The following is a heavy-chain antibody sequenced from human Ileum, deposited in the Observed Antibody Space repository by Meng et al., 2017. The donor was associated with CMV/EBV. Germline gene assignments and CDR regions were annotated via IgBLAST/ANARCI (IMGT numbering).Heavy chain of an antibody. D-gene: IGHD2-21*02. V-gene: IGHV3-7*01. Sequence: GESLKISCAASGFTFRDFWMTWVRQAPGKGLEWVANIKQDGSERNYVDSVKGRFTISTDNAKNSVFLQMNSLRAEDTAVYYCAGGDGWHFDSWGQGTLVTVSS. CDR1: GFTFRDFW. CDR2: IKQDGSER. CDR3: AGGDGWHFDS. J-gene: IGHJ4*02.